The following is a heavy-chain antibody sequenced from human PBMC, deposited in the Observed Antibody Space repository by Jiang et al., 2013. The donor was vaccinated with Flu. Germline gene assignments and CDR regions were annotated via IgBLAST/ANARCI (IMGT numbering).Heavy chain of an antibody. CDR3: ARESSGSYHF. Sequence: LLKPSETASLACSVSGGSVSDGTYHWTWIRQPPGKGLEWIGYISNIGSTTYNPSLESRVTISVDPSMKQFSLKLTSVTAADTAVYYCARESSGSYHFWGQGTLVTVSS. J-gene: IGHJ4*02. V-gene: IGHV4-61*01. D-gene: IGHD1-26*01. CDR1: GGSVSDGTYH. CDR2: ISNIGST.